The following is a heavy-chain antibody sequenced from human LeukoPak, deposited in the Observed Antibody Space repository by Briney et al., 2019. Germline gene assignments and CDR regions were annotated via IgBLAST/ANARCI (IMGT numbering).Heavy chain of an antibody. CDR3: ARDTLGEGDDSDYAVYYFDY. J-gene: IGHJ4*02. D-gene: IGHD5-12*01. CDR2: IKQDGNEK. CDR1: GFTFSSYG. Sequence: PGGSLRLSCAASGFTFSSYGMHWVRQAPGKGLEWVANIKQDGNEKYYVDSVKGRFTISGDNAKNSLYLQMNSLRGEDTAVYYCARDTLGEGDDSDYAVYYFDYWGQGTLVTVSS. V-gene: IGHV3-7*01.